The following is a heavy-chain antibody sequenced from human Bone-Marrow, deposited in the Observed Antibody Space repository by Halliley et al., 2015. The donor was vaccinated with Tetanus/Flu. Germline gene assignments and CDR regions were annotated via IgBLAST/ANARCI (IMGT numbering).Heavy chain of an antibody. CDR1: GGFIRSGGYY. Sequence: TLSLTCTVSGGFIRSGGYYWSWIRQHPGKGLEWIGNIYYSGSTYYNPSLKSRVTISVDTSKNQFSLKLSSVTAADTAVYYRARGVGNNWFDPWGQGTLVTVSS. CDR2: IYYSGST. D-gene: IGHD3-3*01. J-gene: IGHJ5*02. V-gene: IGHV4-31*03. CDR3: ARGVGNNWFDP.